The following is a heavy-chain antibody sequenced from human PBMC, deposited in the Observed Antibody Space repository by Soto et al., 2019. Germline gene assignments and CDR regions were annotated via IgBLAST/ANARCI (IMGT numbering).Heavy chain of an antibody. CDR1: GGTISGYY. D-gene: IGHD7-27*01. Sequence: PSETLSLTCSVSGGTISGYYWTWIRQPAGKGLEWIGYVYYSGSTSYNPSLKSRVTISVDASKNQFSLQLRSVTAADTAVYYCVREETGAADYWGPGTLVTVSS. V-gene: IGHV4-59*01. CDR2: VYYSGST. CDR3: VREETGAADY. J-gene: IGHJ4*02.